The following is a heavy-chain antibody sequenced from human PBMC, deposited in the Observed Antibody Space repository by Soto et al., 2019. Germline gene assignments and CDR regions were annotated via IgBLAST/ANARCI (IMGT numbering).Heavy chain of an antibody. CDR2: ISYDGSNK. CDR1: GFTFSSYG. Sequence: QVQLVESGGGVVQPGRSLRLSCAASGFTFSSYGMHWVRQAPGKGLEWVAVISYDGSNKYYVDSVKGRFTISRDNSKNTLYLQMNSLRAEDTAVYYCAKDRRGSGSYYILDYWGQGTLVTVSS. D-gene: IGHD3-10*01. J-gene: IGHJ4*02. CDR3: AKDRRGSGSYYILDY. V-gene: IGHV3-30*18.